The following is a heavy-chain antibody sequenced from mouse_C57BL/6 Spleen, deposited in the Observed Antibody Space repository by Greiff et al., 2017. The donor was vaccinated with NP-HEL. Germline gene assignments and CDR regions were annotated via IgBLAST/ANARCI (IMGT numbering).Heavy chain of an antibody. V-gene: IGHV1-69*01. CDR1: GYTFTSYW. CDR2: IDPSDSYT. Sequence: QVQLQQPGAELVMPGASVKLSCKASGYTFTSYWMHWVKQRPGQGLEWIGEIDPSDSYTNYNQKFKGNSTLTVDKSSSTAYMQLSSLTSEDSAVYYCARSGDGRGAMDYWGQGTSVTVSS. J-gene: IGHJ4*01. D-gene: IGHD3-1*01. CDR3: ARSGDGRGAMDY.